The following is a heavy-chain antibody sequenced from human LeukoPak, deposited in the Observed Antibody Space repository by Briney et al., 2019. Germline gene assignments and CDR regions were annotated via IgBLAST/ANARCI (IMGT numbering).Heavy chain of an antibody. CDR3: ARHLDYGGNLGYFDC. V-gene: IGHV5-51*01. CDR1: GYSFTSYW. CDR2: IYPGDSDT. J-gene: IGHJ4*02. D-gene: IGHD4-23*01. Sequence: GESLKISCKGSGYSFTSYWIGWVRQMPGKGLEWMGIIYPGDSDTRYSPSFQGQVTISADKSISTAYLQWSSLKASDTAMYCCARHLDYGGNLGYFDCWGQGTLVTVSS.